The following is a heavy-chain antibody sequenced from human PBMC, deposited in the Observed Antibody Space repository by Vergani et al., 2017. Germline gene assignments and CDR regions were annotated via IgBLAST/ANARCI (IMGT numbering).Heavy chain of an antibody. CDR3: AKDCSGDYYFDY. Sequence: EVQLLESGGGLVQPGGSLRLSCAASGFTFSSYSMSWVRQAPGKGLEWVSAISGSGGSTYYADSVKGRFTYYADSVKGRFTISRDKSKNTLYLQMNSLRAEDTAVYYCAKDCSGDYYFDYWGQGTLVTVSS. J-gene: IGHJ4*02. V-gene: IGHV3-23*01. CDR2: ISGSGGST. CDR1: GFTFSSYS. D-gene: IGHD2-15*01.